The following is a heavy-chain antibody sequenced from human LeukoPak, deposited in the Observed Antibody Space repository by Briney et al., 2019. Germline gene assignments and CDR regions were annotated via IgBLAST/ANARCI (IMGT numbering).Heavy chain of an antibody. CDR2: IYTSGST. J-gene: IGHJ5*02. Sequence: SQTLSLTCTVSGGSISSGSYYWSWIRQPAGRGLEWIGRIYTSGSTNYNPSLKSRVTISVDTSKNQFSLKLSSVTAADTAVYYCAGTDILTGHQQFDPWGQGTLVTVSS. CDR1: GGSISSGSYY. D-gene: IGHD3-9*01. CDR3: AGTDILTGHQQFDP. V-gene: IGHV4-61*02.